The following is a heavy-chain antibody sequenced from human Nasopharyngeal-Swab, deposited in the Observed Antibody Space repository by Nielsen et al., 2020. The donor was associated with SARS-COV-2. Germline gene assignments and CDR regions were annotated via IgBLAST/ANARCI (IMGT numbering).Heavy chain of an antibody. CDR1: GFTVSSNY. CDR2: IYNGGST. V-gene: IGHV3-66*01. CDR3: ASAHRAYGDSGYYPLDY. D-gene: IGHD3-22*01. Sequence: GGSLRLSCAASGFTVSSNYMSWVRQAPGKGLQWVSVIYNGGSTYYADSVKGRFTISRDNAKNLLYLQMNSLRTEDTAVYYCASAHRAYGDSGYYPLDYWGKGTLVTVSS. J-gene: IGHJ4*02.